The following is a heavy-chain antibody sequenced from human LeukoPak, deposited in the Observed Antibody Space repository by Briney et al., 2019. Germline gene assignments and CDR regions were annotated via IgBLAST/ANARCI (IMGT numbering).Heavy chain of an antibody. CDR2: IYHSGTT. CDR3: AREDPQTTVPEGMDV. V-gene: IGHV4-59*01. Sequence: SETLSLTCTVSGGSISRYYWSWIRQSPAKGLEWIGYIYHSGTTNYNPPLTSRVTISVDTTKNQFSLKLSSVTAADTSVYYCAREDPQTTVPEGMDVWGQGTTVTVSS. J-gene: IGHJ6*02. CDR1: GGSISRYY. D-gene: IGHD4-17*01.